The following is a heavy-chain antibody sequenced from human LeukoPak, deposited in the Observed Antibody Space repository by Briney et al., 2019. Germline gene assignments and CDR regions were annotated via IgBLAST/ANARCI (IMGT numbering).Heavy chain of an antibody. V-gene: IGHV3-33*01. J-gene: IGHJ4*02. CDR2: IWYEGSNK. D-gene: IGHD6-19*01. CDR3: ARASIAVAGIFDY. Sequence: PGGSLRLSCAASGFTFSSYGMHWVRQAPGKGLEWLPVIWYEGSNKYYADSVKGRFTISRDNSKNTRYLQMNSLRAKDTAVYYCARASIAVAGIFDYWGQGPLVPVSS. CDR1: GFTFSSYG.